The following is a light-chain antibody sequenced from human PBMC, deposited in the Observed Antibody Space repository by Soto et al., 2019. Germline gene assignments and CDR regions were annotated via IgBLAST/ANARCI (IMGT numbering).Light chain of an antibody. CDR1: SSDIGAYNY. J-gene: IGLJ2*01. CDR3: TSWTTSTTMI. CDR2: DVN. V-gene: IGLV2-14*03. Sequence: QSALTQPASVSGSPGQSITISCTGTSSDIGAYNYVSWYQQHPGKAPKLKIYDVNIRPSGVSNRFSGSKSGNTASLTISGLQAEDEADYYCTSWTTSTTMIFGGGTKVTVL.